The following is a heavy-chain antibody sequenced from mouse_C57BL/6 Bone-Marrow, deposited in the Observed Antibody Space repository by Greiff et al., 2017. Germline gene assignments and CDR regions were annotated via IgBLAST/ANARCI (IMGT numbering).Heavy chain of an antibody. CDR1: GFNIKDDY. CDR2: IDPENGDT. CDR3: TTSVLLRWAWFAY. J-gene: IGHJ3*01. D-gene: IGHD1-1*01. Sequence: DVQLQESGAELVRPGASVKLSCTASGFNIKDDYMHWVKQRPEQGLEWIGWIDPENGDTDYASKFQGKATITADTSSNTAYLQLSSLTSEDTAVYYCTTSVLLRWAWFAYWGQGTLVTVSA. V-gene: IGHV14-4*01.